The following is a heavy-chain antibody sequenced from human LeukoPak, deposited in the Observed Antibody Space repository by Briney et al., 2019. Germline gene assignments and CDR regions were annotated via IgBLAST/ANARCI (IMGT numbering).Heavy chain of an antibody. CDR1: GGSISRYY. CDR2: IYSTGST. J-gene: IGHJ4*02. V-gene: IGHV4-59*08. D-gene: IGHD1-26*01. Sequence: PSETLSLTCTVSGGSISRYYWSWLGQPSGKGLEWIGYIYSTGSTNSNPSLKSRVTISVDTSKNHFSLKLTSVTAADTAVYYCARHESAVGALFYWGQGSLVTVSS. CDR3: ARHESAVGALFY.